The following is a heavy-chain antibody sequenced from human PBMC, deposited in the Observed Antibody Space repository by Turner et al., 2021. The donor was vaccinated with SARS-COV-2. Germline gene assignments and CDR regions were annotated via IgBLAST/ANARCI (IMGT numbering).Heavy chain of an antibody. Sequence: QVQLQQSGPGLVKHSESLSLTCNVSGGSISSYYWSWILQSPWQWLEWIGYIFYSGSTKYNPDIEGRVTISVDTSKNQCSLKLDSMTTADTSVYFCARDRFRDSVAGTKRNYKYGMDVWGQGTTVAVSS. J-gene: IGHJ6*02. CDR3: ARDRFRDSVAGTKRNYKYGMDV. D-gene: IGHD6-19*01. CDR2: IFYSGST. CDR1: GGSISSYY. V-gene: IGHV4-59*01.